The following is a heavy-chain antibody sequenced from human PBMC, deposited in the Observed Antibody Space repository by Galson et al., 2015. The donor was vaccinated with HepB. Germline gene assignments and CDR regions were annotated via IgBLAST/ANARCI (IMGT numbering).Heavy chain of an antibody. CDR1: GFTFSSYA. CDR2: ISSNGGST. J-gene: IGHJ4*02. V-gene: IGHV3-64D*06. Sequence: SLRLSCAASGFTFSSYAMHWVRQAPGKGLEYVSAISSNGGSTYYADSVKGRFTISRDNSKNTLYLQMSSLRAEDTAVYYCVKMAKDTAEYYFDYWGQGTLVTVSS. D-gene: IGHD5-18*01. CDR3: VKMAKDTAEYYFDY.